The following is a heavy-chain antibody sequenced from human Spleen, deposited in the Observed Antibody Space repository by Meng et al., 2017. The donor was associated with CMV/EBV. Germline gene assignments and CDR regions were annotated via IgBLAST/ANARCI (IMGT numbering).Heavy chain of an antibody. D-gene: IGHD3-3*01. CDR2: IYNDGDT. J-gene: IGHJ4*02. V-gene: IGHV3-53*01. CDR3: ARDPEWDLGF. CDR1: GFTVSSNY. Sequence: ETLSLTCAASGFTVSSNYMSWVRQAPGKGLEWVSVIYNDGDTYYADSVKGRFTISRDNSKNTLYLQMNTLRAEDTAVYYCARDPEWDLGFWGQGTLVTVSS.